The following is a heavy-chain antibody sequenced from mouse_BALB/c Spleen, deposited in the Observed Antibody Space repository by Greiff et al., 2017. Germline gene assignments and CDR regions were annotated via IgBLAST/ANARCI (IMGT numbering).Heavy chain of an antibody. Sequence: DVQLQESGGGLVKPGGSLKLSCAASGFAFSSYDMSWVRQTPEKRLEWVAYISSGGGSTYYPDTVKGRFTISRDNAKNTLYLQMSSLKSEDTAMYYCARRESPLYYYAMDYWGQGTSVTVSS. J-gene: IGHJ4*01. CDR2: ISSGGGST. CDR1: GFAFSSYD. CDR3: ARRESPLYYYAMDY. V-gene: IGHV5-12-1*01. D-gene: IGHD6-5*01.